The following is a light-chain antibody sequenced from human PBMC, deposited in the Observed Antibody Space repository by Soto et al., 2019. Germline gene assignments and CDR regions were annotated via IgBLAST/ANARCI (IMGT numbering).Light chain of an antibody. J-gene: IGKJ1*01. CDR2: GAS. V-gene: IGKV3-15*01. CDR1: QSVSSN. Sequence: EIVMTQSPATLSVSPGERATLSCRASQSVSSNLAWYQQKPGQAPRLLIYGASTRATGIPARFSGSGSGTDFTLTISRLEPEDFAVYHCQQYGASPWTFGQRTKVDIK. CDR3: QQYGASPWT.